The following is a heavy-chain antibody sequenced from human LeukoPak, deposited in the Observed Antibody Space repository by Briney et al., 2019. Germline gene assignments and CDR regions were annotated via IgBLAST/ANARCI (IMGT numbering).Heavy chain of an antibody. CDR1: GFTVSSKY. D-gene: IGHD2-2*01. Sequence: GGSLRLSCAASGFTVSSKYMTWVRQAPGKGLEWVSIIYSAGSTYYAESVKGRFTISRDKKTLYLQMNSLRAEDTAVYYCATVPVVPAAKDWFDPWGQGTLVTVSS. CDR3: ATVPVVPAAKDWFDP. V-gene: IGHV3-66*01. J-gene: IGHJ5*02. CDR2: IYSAGST.